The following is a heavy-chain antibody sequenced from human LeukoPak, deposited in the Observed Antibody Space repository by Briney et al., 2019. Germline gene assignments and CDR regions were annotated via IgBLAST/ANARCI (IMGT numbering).Heavy chain of an antibody. CDR2: ISSSSSYI. J-gene: IGHJ6*03. V-gene: IGHV3-21*01. Sequence: PGGSLRLSCAASGFTFSSYSMNWVRQAPGKGLEWVSSISSSSSYIYYADSVKGRFTISRDNAKNSLYLQMNSLRAEDTAVYYCARVPGSSWYHHYYYYMDVWGKGTTVTVSS. CDR3: ARVPGSSWYHHYYYYMDV. D-gene: IGHD6-13*01. CDR1: GFTFSSYS.